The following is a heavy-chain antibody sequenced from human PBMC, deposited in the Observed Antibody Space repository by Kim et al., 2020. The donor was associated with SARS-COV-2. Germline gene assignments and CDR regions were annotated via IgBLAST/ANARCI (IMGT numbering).Heavy chain of an antibody. CDR3: ARVLDYYDSSGYYYYYYYGMDV. CDR1: GYTFTSYG. J-gene: IGHJ6*02. D-gene: IGHD3-22*01. V-gene: IGHV1-18*01. CDR2: ISAYNGNT. Sequence: ASVKVSCKASGYTFTSYGISWVRQAPGQGLEWMGWISAYNGNTNYAQKLQGRVTMTTDTSTSTAYMELRSLRSDDTAVYYCARVLDYYDSSGYYYYYYYGMDVWGQGTTVTVSS.